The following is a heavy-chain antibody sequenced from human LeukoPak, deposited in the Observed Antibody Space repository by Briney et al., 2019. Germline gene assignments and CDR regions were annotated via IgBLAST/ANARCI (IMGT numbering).Heavy chain of an antibody. V-gene: IGHV1-46*01. CDR1: GYTFTSYY. Sequence: ASVKVSCKASGYTFTSYYMHWVRQAPGQGLEWMGIINPSGGSTSYAQKFQGRVTMTRDTSTSTVYMELSSLRSEDTAVYYCARSFGNSNYVWDAFDIWGQGTMVTVSS. CDR3: ARSFGNSNYVWDAFDI. J-gene: IGHJ3*02. CDR2: INPSGGST. D-gene: IGHD4-11*01.